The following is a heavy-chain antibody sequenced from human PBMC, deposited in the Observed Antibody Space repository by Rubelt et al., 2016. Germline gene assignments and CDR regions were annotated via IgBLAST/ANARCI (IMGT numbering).Heavy chain of an antibody. Sequence: QVQLQESGPGLVKPSETLSLTCTVSGGSISSSSYYWGWIRQPPGKGLEWIGSIYYSGSTYYNPSLKSRVTISVDTSKNQCALKLSSVTAADTAVYYCARGIVVVPAAPDAFDIWGQGTMVTVSS. V-gene: IGHV4-39*01. CDR1: GGSISSSSYY. CDR3: ARGIVVVPAAPDAFDI. CDR2: IYYSGST. D-gene: IGHD2-2*01. J-gene: IGHJ3*02.